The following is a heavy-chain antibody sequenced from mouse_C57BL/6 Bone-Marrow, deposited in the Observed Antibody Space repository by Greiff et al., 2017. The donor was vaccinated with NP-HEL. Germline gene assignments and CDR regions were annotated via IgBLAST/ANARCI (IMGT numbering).Heavy chain of an antibody. CDR2: IDPSDSYT. CDR1: GYTFTTYW. J-gene: IGHJ3*01. Sequence: QVQLQQPGAELVKPGASVKLSCKASGYTFTTYWMQWVKQRPGQSLEWIGEIDPSDSYTNYNQKFKGKATLTVDTSSSTANMQLSSLTSEDSAVYYCARKAYYGRSYEFAYWGQGTLVTVSA. V-gene: IGHV1-50*01. CDR3: ARKAYYGRSYEFAY. D-gene: IGHD1-1*01.